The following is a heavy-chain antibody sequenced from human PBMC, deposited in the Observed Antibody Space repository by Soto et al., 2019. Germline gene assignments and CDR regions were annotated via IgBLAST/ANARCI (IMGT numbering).Heavy chain of an antibody. CDR3: AAKNVVVVAANVLDY. CDR2: ISGSGGST. D-gene: IGHD2-15*01. CDR1: GFTFSSYA. V-gene: IGHV3-23*01. J-gene: IGHJ4*02. Sequence: PGGSLRLSCAASGFTFSSYAMSWVRQAPGKGLEWVSAISGSGGSTYYADSVKGRFTISRDNSKNALYLQMNSLRAEDTAVYYCAAKNVVVVAANVLDYWGQGTLVTVSS.